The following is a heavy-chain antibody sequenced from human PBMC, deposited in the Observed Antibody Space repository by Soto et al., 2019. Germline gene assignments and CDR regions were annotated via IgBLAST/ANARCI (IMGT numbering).Heavy chain of an antibody. CDR1: GFTFSSYS. J-gene: IGHJ4*02. CDR3: ARRPSITGTRGTTFFDY. CDR2: ISGGSNTI. Sequence: EVQLVESGGGLVQPGGSLRLSCAASGFTFSSYSMNWVRRAPGKGLEWVSYISGGSNTIYYADSVKGRFTISRDNAKNSLYLQMDNLRAEDTAVYYCARRPSITGTRGTTFFDYWDQGTLVTVSS. V-gene: IGHV3-48*01. D-gene: IGHD1-20*01.